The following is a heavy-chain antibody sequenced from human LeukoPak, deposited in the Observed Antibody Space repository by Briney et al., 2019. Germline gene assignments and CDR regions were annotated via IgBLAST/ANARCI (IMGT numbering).Heavy chain of an antibody. Sequence: GGSLRLSCAASGFTFSSYHMNWVRQAPGKGLECVSSISTTISYIYYADSVKGRFTIYRDNAKNSLYLQMNSLRAEDTAVYYCARDAYGNYGFHYWGQGTLVTVSS. D-gene: IGHD4-11*01. V-gene: IGHV3-21*01. CDR1: GFTFSSYH. CDR3: ARDAYGNYGFHY. CDR2: ISTTISYI. J-gene: IGHJ4*02.